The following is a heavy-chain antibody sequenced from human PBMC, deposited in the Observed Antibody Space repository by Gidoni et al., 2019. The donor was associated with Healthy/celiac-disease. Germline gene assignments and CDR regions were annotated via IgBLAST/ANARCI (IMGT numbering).Heavy chain of an antibody. CDR2: IYTSVSP. CDR3: AREGGLAVAGGFDY. D-gene: IGHD6-19*01. V-gene: IGHV4-61*02. CDR1: GGSISSGSYY. J-gene: IGHJ4*02. Sequence: VQLQESGPGLVKPSQTLSLTCTVYGGSISSGSYYWSWIRQPAGNGLEWMGRIYTSVSPNDNPSLKSRVTMAVDTSKNQFSLKLSSVTAADTAVYYCAREGGLAVAGGFDYWGQGTLVTVSS.